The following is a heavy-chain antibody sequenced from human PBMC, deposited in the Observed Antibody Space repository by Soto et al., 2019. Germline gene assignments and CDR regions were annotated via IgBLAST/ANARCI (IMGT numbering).Heavy chain of an antibody. Sequence: QVQLQESGPGLVKPSQTLSLTCTVSGGSISSGGYYWSWIRQHPGKGLEWIGYIDYSGSTYYNPSLKSRVTISVDTSKNPFSLKLSSVTAPDTAVYYCARDYGDYGPYYYGMDVWGQGTTVTVSS. J-gene: IGHJ6*02. CDR2: IDYSGST. CDR1: GGSISSGGYY. V-gene: IGHV4-31*03. CDR3: ARDYGDYGPYYYGMDV. D-gene: IGHD4-17*01.